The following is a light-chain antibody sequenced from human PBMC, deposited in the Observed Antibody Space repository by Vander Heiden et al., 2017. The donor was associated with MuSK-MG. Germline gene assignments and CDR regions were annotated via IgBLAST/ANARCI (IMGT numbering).Light chain of an antibody. CDR1: SLRSYY. CDR3: NSRDSSGNHLGV. CDR2: GKN. Sequence: VSVALGQTVRITCQGDSLRSYYASWYQQKPGQAPVLVIYGKNNRPSGIPDRFSGSSSGNTASLTITVAQAEDEADYYCNSRDSSGNHLGVFGGGTKLTVL. J-gene: IGLJ2*01. V-gene: IGLV3-19*01.